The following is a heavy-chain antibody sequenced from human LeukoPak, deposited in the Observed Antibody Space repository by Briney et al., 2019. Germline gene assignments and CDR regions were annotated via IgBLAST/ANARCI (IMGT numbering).Heavy chain of an antibody. D-gene: IGHD3-9*01. CDR3: AREGNYDILTGYYY. CDR2: ISANNGNT. V-gene: IGHV1-18*01. CDR1: GYTFTSYG. J-gene: IGHJ4*02. Sequence: ASVRVSCTASGYTFTSYGISWVRQAPGQGPEWMGWISANNGNTKYAQKLQGRVTMTTDASTSTAYMELRSLRSDDAAVYYCAREGNYDILTGYYYWGQGTRVTVSS.